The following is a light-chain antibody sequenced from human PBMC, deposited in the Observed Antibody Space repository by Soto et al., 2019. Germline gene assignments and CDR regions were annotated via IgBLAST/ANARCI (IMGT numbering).Light chain of an antibody. V-gene: IGKV1-39*01. CDR3: QQGYKALT. CDR1: QSISRY. Sequence: DIQMTQSPSSLSASVGDRVTVTCRASQSISRYLNWYQQKPGKAPKLLIYSASTFQSGVPSRFSGSGSGTDFTLTISSLQPEDFATYYCQQGYKALTFGQGTKV. J-gene: IGKJ1*01. CDR2: SAS.